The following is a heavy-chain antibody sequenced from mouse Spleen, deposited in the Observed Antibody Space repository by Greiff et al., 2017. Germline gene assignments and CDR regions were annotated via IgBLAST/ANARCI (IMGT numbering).Heavy chain of an antibody. CDR2: ISYDGSN. Sequence: ESGPGLVKPSQSLSLTCSVTGYSITSGYYWNWIRQFPGNKLEWMGYISYDGSNNYNPSLKNRISITRDTSKNQFFLKLNSVTTEDTATYYCARDPTMIRGFAYWGQGTLVTVSA. J-gene: IGHJ3*01. D-gene: IGHD2-4*01. CDR1: GYSITSGYY. V-gene: IGHV3-6*01. CDR3: ARDPTMIRGFAY.